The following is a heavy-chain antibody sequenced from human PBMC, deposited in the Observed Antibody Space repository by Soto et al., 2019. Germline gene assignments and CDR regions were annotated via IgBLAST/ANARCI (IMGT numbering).Heavy chain of an antibody. J-gene: IGHJ4*02. D-gene: IGHD1-26*01. CDR2: IYYSGST. V-gene: IGHV4-39*01. CDR3: ARPRIGQTSPFDY. Sequence: SETLSLTCTVSGGSISSSSYYWGWIRQPPGKGLEWIGSIYYSGSTYYNPSLKSRVTISVDTSKNQFSLKLSSVTAADTAVYYCARPRIGQTSPFDYWGQGTLVTVSS. CDR1: GGSISSSSYY.